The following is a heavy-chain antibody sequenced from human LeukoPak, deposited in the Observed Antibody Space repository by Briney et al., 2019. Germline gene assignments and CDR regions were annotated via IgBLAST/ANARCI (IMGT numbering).Heavy chain of an antibody. CDR1: GYTFTSYG. CDR2: ISAYNGNT. J-gene: IGHJ4*02. Sequence: AASVKVSCKASGYTFTSYGISWVRQAPGQGLEWMGWISAYNGNTNYAQKLQGRVTMTTDTSTSTAYMELRSLRSDDTAVYYCARLVGGITIFGVVSGYFDYWGQGTLVTVSS. D-gene: IGHD3-3*01. CDR3: ARLVGGITIFGVVSGYFDY. V-gene: IGHV1-18*01.